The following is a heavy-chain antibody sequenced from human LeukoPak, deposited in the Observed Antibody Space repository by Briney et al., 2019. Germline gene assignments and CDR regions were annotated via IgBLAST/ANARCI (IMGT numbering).Heavy chain of an antibody. CDR2: IYSGGST. CDR3: TRITFGGAFDY. CDR1: GFTVSSNY. J-gene: IGHJ4*02. D-gene: IGHD3-16*01. Sequence: PGGSLRLSCAASGFTVSSNYMSWVRQAPGKGLEWVSVIYSGGSTYYADSVKGRFTISRDNSKNTLYLQMNSLRAEDTAVYYCTRITFGGAFDYWGQGTLVTVSS. V-gene: IGHV3-53*01.